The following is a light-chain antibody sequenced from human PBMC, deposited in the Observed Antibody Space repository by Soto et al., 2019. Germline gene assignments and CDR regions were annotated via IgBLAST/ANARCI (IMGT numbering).Light chain of an antibody. Sequence: EIVLTQSPATLSLSPGERATLSCRASQGVSSYLAWYQQKPGQAPRLLIYDASNRATGIPARFSGSGPGTDFTLTISSLETEDFAVYYCQQRSNWQELTFGGGTKVEIK. J-gene: IGKJ4*01. V-gene: IGKV3D-11*01. CDR3: QQRSNWQELT. CDR1: QGVSSY. CDR2: DAS.